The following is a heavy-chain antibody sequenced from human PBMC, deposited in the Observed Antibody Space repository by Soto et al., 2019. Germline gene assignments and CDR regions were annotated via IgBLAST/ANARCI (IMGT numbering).Heavy chain of an antibody. CDR2: IWYDGSNK. CDR1: GFTFSSYG. Sequence: QVQLVESGGGVVQPGRSLRLSCAASGFTFSSYGMHWVRQAPGKGLEWVAVIWYDGSNKYYADSVKGRFTISRDNSKNMLYLQMNSLRAEDTAVYYCARDRSSGWLDYWGQGTLVTVSS. J-gene: IGHJ4*02. V-gene: IGHV3-33*01. CDR3: ARDRSSGWLDY. D-gene: IGHD6-19*01.